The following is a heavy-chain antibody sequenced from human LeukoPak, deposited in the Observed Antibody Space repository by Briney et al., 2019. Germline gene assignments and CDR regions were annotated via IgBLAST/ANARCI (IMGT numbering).Heavy chain of an antibody. CDR3: ARQGSYQPFDY. CDR1: RYSFTSYW. V-gene: IGHV5-51*01. J-gene: IGHJ4*02. D-gene: IGHD1-26*01. Sequence: GASLKIPCKGSRYSFTSYWIGWVRQMPGKGLEWKGIIYPGDSDTRYSPSFQGQVTISADKSISTAYLQWSSLKASDTAMYYCARQGSYQPFDYWGQGTLVTVSS. CDR2: IYPGDSDT.